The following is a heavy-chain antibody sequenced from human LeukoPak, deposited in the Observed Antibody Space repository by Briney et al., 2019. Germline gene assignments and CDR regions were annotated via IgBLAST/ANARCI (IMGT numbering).Heavy chain of an antibody. CDR3: ARHSQRKDYYGMDV. J-gene: IGHJ6*02. Sequence: PSETLSLTCNVSGDSISSYHWSWIRQPPGKGLEWIGYIYYSGSTSYSPSLKSRVTISLDTSKSQFFLILSSLTAADTAVYYCARHSQRKDYYGMDVWGQGTTVTVSS. V-gene: IGHV4-59*08. CDR1: GDSISSYH. CDR2: IYYSGST.